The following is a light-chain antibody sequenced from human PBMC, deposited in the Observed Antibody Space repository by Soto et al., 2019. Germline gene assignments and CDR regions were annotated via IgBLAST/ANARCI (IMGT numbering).Light chain of an antibody. CDR1: QSISTY. CDR2: AAS. V-gene: IGKV1-39*01. CDR3: QQSYSNLT. Sequence: DIQMTQSIYSLSASVGERVTITWRASQSISTYFNWYQQKPGKAPKLLIYAASSLQSGVPSRFSGSGSGTDFTLTISSLQPEDFATYYCQQSYSNLTFGRGTKVDIK. J-gene: IGKJ3*01.